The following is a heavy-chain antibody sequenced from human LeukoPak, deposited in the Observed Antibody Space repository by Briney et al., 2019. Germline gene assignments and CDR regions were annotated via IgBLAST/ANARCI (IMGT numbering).Heavy chain of an antibody. CDR3: AKQTYYYDSSGYYYFDY. V-gene: IGHV5-51*01. CDR1: GYSFTSYW. J-gene: IGHJ4*02. Sequence: GESLKISCKGSGYSFTSYWIGWVRQMPGKGLEWMWIIYPGDSDTRYSPSFQGQVTISADKSISTAYLQWSSLKASDTAMYYCAKQTYYYDSSGYYYFDYWGQGTLVTVSS. CDR2: IYPGDSDT. D-gene: IGHD3-22*01.